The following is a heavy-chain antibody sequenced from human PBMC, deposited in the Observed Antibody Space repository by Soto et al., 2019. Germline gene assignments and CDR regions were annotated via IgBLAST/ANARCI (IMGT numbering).Heavy chain of an antibody. CDR1: GFTFSNYA. CDR3: AKGSASGSPYYFDF. V-gene: IGHV3-23*01. CDR2: ITGSGGDT. Sequence: EVQLLESGGGLVQPGGSLRLSCAASGFTFSNYAMSWVRQAPGKGLEWISAITGSGGDTYHADSVKGRFTISRDNSRNTRFLQMYRLRADDTAVYFCAKGSASGSPYYFDFWGQGALVTVSS. D-gene: IGHD6-25*01. J-gene: IGHJ4*02.